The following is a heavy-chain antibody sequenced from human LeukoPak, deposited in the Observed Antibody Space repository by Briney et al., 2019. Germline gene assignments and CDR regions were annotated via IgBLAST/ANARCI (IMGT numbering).Heavy chain of an antibody. Sequence: SETLSLTCTVSGGSISRYYWSWIRQPPGKGLEWIGYIYYSGSTNYNPSLKSRVTISIDTSKNQFSLKLSPVTAADTAVYYCARTYYYDSSGYYYFDYWGQGTLVTVSS. D-gene: IGHD3-22*01. CDR3: ARTYYYDSSGYYYFDY. CDR2: IYYSGST. V-gene: IGHV4-59*01. J-gene: IGHJ4*02. CDR1: GGSISRYY.